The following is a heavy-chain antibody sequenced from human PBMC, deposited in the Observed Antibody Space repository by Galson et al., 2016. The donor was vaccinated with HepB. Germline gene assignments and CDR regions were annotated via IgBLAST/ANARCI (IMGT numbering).Heavy chain of an antibody. D-gene: IGHD5-18*01. CDR2: IYYSGST. Sequence: ETLSLTCTVSGGSISRYYWSWIRQPPGKGLEWIGYIYYSGSTTYNPSPKSRVIISVDTSKNQFSLKLSSATAADTAVYYCARDLTGYSYADYRYFDLWGRGTLVTVSS. CDR1: GGSISRYY. CDR3: ARDLTGYSYADYRYFDL. J-gene: IGHJ2*01. V-gene: IGHV4-59*01.